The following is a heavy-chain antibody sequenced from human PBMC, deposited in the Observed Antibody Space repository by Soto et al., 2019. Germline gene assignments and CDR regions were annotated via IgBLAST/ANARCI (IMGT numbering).Heavy chain of an antibody. CDR3: TTGGVSSGWYFDY. V-gene: IGHV3-15*01. CDR1: GFTFSNAW. J-gene: IGHJ4*02. D-gene: IGHD6-19*01. CDR2: IKSKTDGGTT. Sequence: ESGGGLVKPGGSLRLSCAASGFTFSNAWMSWVRQAPGKGLEWVGRIKSKTDGGTTDYAAPVKGRFTISRDDSKNTLYLQMNSLKTEDTAVYYCTTGGVSSGWYFDYWGQGTLVTVSS.